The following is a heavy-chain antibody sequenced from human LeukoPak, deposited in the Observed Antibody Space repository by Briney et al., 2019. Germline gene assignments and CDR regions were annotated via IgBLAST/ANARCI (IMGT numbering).Heavy chain of an antibody. CDR1: GFTFSSYS. V-gene: IGHV3-48*01. D-gene: IGHD6-13*01. Sequence: GGSLRLSCAASGFTFSSYSMNWVRQAPGKGLEWVSYISSSSTIYYAVSVKGRFTISRDNSKNTVFLQMDSLRAEDTAIYYCAKDRAAAGTSSHGLDVWGQGTTVTVSS. CDR3: AKDRAAAGTSSHGLDV. CDR2: ISSSSTI. J-gene: IGHJ6*02.